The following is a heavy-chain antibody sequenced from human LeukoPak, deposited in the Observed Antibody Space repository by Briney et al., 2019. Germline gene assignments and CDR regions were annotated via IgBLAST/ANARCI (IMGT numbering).Heavy chain of an antibody. CDR3: ARDLEGVTTVSENDY. V-gene: IGHV3-21*01. J-gene: IGHJ4*02. Sequence: PGGSPRLSCAASGFTFSSYSMNWVRQAPGKGLEWVSSISSSSSYIYYADSVKGRFTISRDNAKNSLYLQMNSLRAEDTAVYYCARDLEGVTTVSENDYWGQGTLVTVSS. CDR2: ISSSSSYI. CDR1: GFTFSSYS. D-gene: IGHD4-17*01.